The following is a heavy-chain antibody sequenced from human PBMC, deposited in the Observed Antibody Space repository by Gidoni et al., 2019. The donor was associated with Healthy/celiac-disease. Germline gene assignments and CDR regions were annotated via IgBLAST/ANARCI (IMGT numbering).Heavy chain of an antibody. CDR2: IRGSGGST. D-gene: IGHD6-13*01. V-gene: IGHV3-23*01. J-gene: IGHJ4*02. CDR3: AKSHLYSSSWTYFDY. Sequence: EVQRLESGGGLVQPGGSLRLSCAASGFTFRRYAMSWVRQAPGKGREWGSAIRGSGGSTYYADSVKGRFTISRDNSKNTLYLQMNSLRAEDTAVYYCAKSHLYSSSWTYFDYWGQGTLVTVSS. CDR1: GFTFRRYA.